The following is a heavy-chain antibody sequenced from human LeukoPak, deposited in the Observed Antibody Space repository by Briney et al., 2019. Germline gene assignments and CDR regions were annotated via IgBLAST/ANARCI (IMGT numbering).Heavy chain of an antibody. V-gene: IGHV4-31*03. CDR2: IYYSGSS. D-gene: IGHD3-10*01. CDR3: ARDAGRGSGPSYLDY. J-gene: IGHJ4*02. CDR1: GGSLSSGDYY. Sequence: PSETLSLTCTVSGGSLSSGDYYWSWIRQHPGKGLEWIGYIYYSGSSYYNASLKSRVTISVDTSKNQFSLKLSSVTAADTAVYYCARDAGRGSGPSYLDYWGPGTLVTVSS.